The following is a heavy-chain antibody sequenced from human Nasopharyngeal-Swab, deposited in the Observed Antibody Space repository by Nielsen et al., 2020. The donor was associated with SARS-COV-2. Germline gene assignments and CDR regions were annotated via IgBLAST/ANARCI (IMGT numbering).Heavy chain of an antibody. V-gene: IGHV3-21*01. CDR3: ARDSGIAATGRGGYFEY. CDR1: GFTFSSYS. J-gene: IGHJ4*02. D-gene: IGHD6-13*01. CDR2: ISYSRRYI. Sequence: GASLKISCEVSGFTFSSYSMNWVRQAPGKGLEWVSSISYSRRYIYYADSVKGRFTISRDNARNSLFLQMNSLRAEDTAVYYCARDSGIAATGRGGYFEYWGQGALVTVSS.